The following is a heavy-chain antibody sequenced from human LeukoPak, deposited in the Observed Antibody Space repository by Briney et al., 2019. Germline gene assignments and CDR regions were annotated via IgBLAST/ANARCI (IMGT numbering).Heavy chain of an antibody. CDR2: ISGSGGST. CDR1: GFTFSSYA. D-gene: IGHD2-2*02. V-gene: IGHV3-23*01. Sequence: GGSLRLSCGASGFTFSSYAMSWVRQAPGKGLEWVSAISGSGGSTYYADSVKGRFTISRDNSKNTLYLQMNSLRAEDTAVYYCAKGEWVVVPAAILDYWGQGTLVTVSS. J-gene: IGHJ4*02. CDR3: AKGEWVVVPAAILDY.